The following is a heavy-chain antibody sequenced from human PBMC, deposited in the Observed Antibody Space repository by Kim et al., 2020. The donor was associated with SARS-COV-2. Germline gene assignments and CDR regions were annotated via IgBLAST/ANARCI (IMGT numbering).Heavy chain of an antibody. Sequence: SETLSLTCTVSGGSISSYYWSWIRQPPGKGLEWIGYIYYSGSTNYNPSRKSRVTISVDTSKNQFSLKLSSVTAADTAVYYCARDQEAGWFDPWGQGTLVTVSS. CDR1: GGSISSYY. CDR3: ARDQEAGWFDP. J-gene: IGHJ5*02. CDR2: IYYSGST. V-gene: IGHV4-59*01.